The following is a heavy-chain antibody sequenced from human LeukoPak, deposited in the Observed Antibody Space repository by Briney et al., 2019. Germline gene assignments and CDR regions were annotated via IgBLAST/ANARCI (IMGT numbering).Heavy chain of an antibody. Sequence: SQTLSLTCTVSGGSIRSGDYSWLWIRQHPGKGLEWIGYFYYSGCTFYNTSLTSRVTMSVDTSKNQFSLKLSSVTAADTAIYYCARDHTETSSLNFRNYYYYGMDIWGQGTTVIVSS. J-gene: IGHJ6*02. CDR2: FYYSGCT. CDR3: ARDHTETSSLNFRNYYYYGMDI. V-gene: IGHV4-31*03. CDR1: GGSIRSGDYS. D-gene: IGHD4-4*01.